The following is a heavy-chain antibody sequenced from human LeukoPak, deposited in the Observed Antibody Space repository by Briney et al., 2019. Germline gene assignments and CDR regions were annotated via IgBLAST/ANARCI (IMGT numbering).Heavy chain of an antibody. CDR1: GFSVSTNY. CDR3: ARDLTTVTETYYYYYYGMAV. V-gene: IGHV3-66*02. J-gene: IGHJ6*04. D-gene: IGHD4-17*01. CDR2: IYSGGST. Sequence: PGGSLRLPCAASGFSVSTNYMNWVRQAPGKGLEWVSVIYSGGSTYYADSVKGRFTISRDNSKNTLYLQMNSLRAEDTAVYYCARDLTTVTETYYYYYYGMAVWGKGTTVTVSS.